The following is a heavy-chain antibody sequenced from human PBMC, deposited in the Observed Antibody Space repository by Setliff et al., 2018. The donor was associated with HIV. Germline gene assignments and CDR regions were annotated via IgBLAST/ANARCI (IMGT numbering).Heavy chain of an antibody. J-gene: IGHJ5*02. CDR1: GYNFTDYD. CDR3: ARGTAPRPASVLEFLEWLFPNWFDP. D-gene: IGHD3-3*02. Sequence: AASVKVSCKASGYNFTDYDINWVRQATGQGLEWMGWMNPNNGNTGYAEKFQGRVTMTRDTSISTAYMELGSLRSDDTAVYYCARGTAPRPASVLEFLEWLFPNWFDPWGQGTLVTVSS. V-gene: IGHV1-8*02. CDR2: MNPNNGNT.